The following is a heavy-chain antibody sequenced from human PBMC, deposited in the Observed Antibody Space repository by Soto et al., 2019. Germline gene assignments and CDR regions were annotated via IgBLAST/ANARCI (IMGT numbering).Heavy chain of an antibody. CDR3: ARDLNAMVRDAGTRISNYGMDV. CDR1: GFSISSGGYY. J-gene: IGHJ6*02. D-gene: IGHD3-10*01. Sequence: QVQLQESGPGLVKPSQTLSLTCTVSGFSISSGGYYWGWIRHHPGKALEGIGYLDCNGRTYYNPSLKSRVTISVDTSKNHFSLKLSSVTAADTAVYYCARDLNAMVRDAGTRISNYGMDVWGHGTTVTVSS. CDR2: LDCNGRT. V-gene: IGHV4-31*03.